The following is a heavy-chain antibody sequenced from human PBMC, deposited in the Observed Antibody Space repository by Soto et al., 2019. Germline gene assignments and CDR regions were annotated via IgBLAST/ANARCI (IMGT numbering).Heavy chain of an antibody. CDR1: GFTFSSYA. D-gene: IGHD3-3*01. J-gene: IGHJ6*02. V-gene: IGHV3-23*01. CDR2: ISGSGGST. Sequence: EVQLLESGGGLVQPGGSLRLSCAASGFTFSSYAMSWVRQAPGKGLEWVSAISGSGGSTYYADSVKGRFTISRDNSKNPLYLPMNSLRAEDTAVYYCAKARASPLWSGYLLDYYYGMDVWGQGTTVTVS. CDR3: AKARASPLWSGYLLDYYYGMDV.